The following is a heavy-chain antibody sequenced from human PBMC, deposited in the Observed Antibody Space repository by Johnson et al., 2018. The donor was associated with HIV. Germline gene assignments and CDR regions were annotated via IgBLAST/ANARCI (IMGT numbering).Heavy chain of an antibody. CDR2: IKSKTDGGTT. Sequence: VQLVESGGGLVKPGGSLRLSCADSGFIFSNACMSWVRQAPGKGLEWIGHIKSKTDGGTTDYAAPVKGRFTISRDDSKNTLYLQMNSLTTEDTAVYYCTTAIVIDAFDIWGQGTMVTVSS. V-gene: IGHV3-15*01. J-gene: IGHJ3*02. D-gene: IGHD3-16*02. CDR1: GFIFSNAC. CDR3: TTAIVIDAFDI.